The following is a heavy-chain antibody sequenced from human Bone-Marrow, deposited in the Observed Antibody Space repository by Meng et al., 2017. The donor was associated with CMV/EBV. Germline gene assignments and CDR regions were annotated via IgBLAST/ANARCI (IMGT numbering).Heavy chain of an antibody. CDR2: IIPIFGTA. CDR1: GYTFTSYG. CDR3: ATDTEMAAALSIDY. Sequence: SVKVSCKASGYTFTSYGISWVRQAPGQGLEWMGGIIPIFGTANYAQKFQGRVTITTDESTSTAYMELSSLRSEDTAVYYCATDTEMAAALSIDYWGQGTLVTVSS. D-gene: IGHD5-24*01. V-gene: IGHV1-69*05. J-gene: IGHJ4*02.